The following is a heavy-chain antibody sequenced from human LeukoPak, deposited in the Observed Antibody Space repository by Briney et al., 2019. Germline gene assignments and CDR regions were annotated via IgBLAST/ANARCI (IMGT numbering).Heavy chain of an antibody. J-gene: IGHJ5*02. V-gene: IGHV5-51*01. Sequence: GESLKISCQASGYSFASSWIGWVRQLPGKGLEWMGTIFPADSDTRYSPSFQGQVTISVDKSNNTAYLQWSSLKASDTAIYYCARLSGGSPWGQGTLVTVSS. D-gene: IGHD2-15*01. CDR1: GYSFASSW. CDR3: ARLSGGSP. CDR2: IFPADSDT.